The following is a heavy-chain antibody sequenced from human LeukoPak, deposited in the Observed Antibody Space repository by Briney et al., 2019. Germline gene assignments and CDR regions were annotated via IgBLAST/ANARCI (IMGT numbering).Heavy chain of an antibody. V-gene: IGHV4-38-2*01. D-gene: IGHD3-22*01. CDR1: GYSISSGYY. CDR2: IFHSGST. J-gene: IGHJ4*02. CDR3: ARRNGYYFDY. Sequence: SETLSLTCAVSGYSISSGYYWGWIRQPPGKGLEWIGSIFHSGSTYYNPSLKSRVTLSTDTSKNQFSLKLSSVTAADTAMYYCARRNGYYFDYWGQRTLVTVSS.